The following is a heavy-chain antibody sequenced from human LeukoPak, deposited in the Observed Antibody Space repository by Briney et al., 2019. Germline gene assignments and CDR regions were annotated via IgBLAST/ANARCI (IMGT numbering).Heavy chain of an antibody. CDR2: INPNSGGT. V-gene: IGHV1-2*02. Sequence: ASVKVSCKASGGTFSSYAISWVRQAPGQGLEWMGWINPNSGGTNYAQKFQGRVTMTRDTSISTAYMELSRLRSDDTAVYYCAREGYYDYVWGSYRYTINWFDPWGQGTLVTVSS. D-gene: IGHD3-16*02. CDR3: AREGYYDYVWGSYRYTINWFDP. CDR1: GGTFSSYA. J-gene: IGHJ5*02.